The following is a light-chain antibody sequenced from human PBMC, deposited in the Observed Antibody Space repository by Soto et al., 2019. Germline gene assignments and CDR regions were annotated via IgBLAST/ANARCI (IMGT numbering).Light chain of an antibody. CDR3: SAYTARSTLV. CDR2: EAR. CDR1: MRDVGAYNL. Sequence: QSALTQTASVSGSAGQSITISCSGTMRDVGAYNLVSWYQQHPSTAPKLIIYEARNRPSGISSRFSGSSSGNTASLTISGLQSDDEGDYYCSAYTARSTLVFGGGTKVTVL. V-gene: IGLV2-14*01. J-gene: IGLJ3*02.